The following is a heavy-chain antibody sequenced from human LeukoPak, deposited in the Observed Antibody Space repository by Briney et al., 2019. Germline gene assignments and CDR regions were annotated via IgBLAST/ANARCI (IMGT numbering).Heavy chain of an antibody. D-gene: IGHD6-19*01. CDR2: IYSGGST. Sequence: GGSLSLSCAASGFTVSSNYMSWVRQAPGKGLEWVSVIYSGGSTYYADSVKGRFTISRDNSKNTLYLQMNSLRAEDTAVYYCVRNLAVAGTCFDSWGQGTLVTVSS. V-gene: IGHV3-53*01. CDR1: GFTVSSNY. CDR3: VRNLAVAGTCFDS. J-gene: IGHJ4*02.